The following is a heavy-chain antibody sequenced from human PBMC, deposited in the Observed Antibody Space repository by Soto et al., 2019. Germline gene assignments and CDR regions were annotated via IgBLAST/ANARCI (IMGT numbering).Heavy chain of an antibody. CDR3: ASCLNSAGSCLRFLR. Sequence: QVQLQESGPGLMKPSETLSLICTVSGGSMSGYHWTWIRQSPGKEMEFIGSVFDSGGTKSNPSLRSRVSISMDASKRQFSLTLSSVTAADTAVYYCASCLNSAGSCLRFLRWGQGTLFTVSS. D-gene: IGHD2-15*01. CDR1: GGSMSGYH. CDR2: VFDSGGT. V-gene: IGHV4-59*12. J-gene: IGHJ1*01.